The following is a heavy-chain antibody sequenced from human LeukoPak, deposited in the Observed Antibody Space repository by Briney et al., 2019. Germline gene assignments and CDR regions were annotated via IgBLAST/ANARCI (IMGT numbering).Heavy chain of an antibody. J-gene: IGHJ5*02. D-gene: IGHD6-13*01. CDR3: ARVVDFTRVLRIAAAGTNGYNWFDP. CDR1: GGSISSSSYY. CDR2: IYYSGST. Sequence: PSETLSLTCTVSGGSISSSSYYWGWIRQPPGKGLEWIGSIYYSGSTYYNPSLKSRVTISVDTSKNQFSLKLSSVTAADTAVYYCARVVDFTRVLRIAAAGTNGYNWFDPWGQGTLVTVSS. V-gene: IGHV4-39*07.